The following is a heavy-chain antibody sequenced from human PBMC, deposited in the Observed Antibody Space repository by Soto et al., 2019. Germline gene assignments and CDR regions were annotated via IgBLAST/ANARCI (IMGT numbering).Heavy chain of an antibody. CDR2: VHYSGSV. D-gene: IGHD2-21*02. V-gene: IGHV4-30-4*01. J-gene: IGHJ6*02. CDR1: GGSISFDHYH. CDR3: AREDDGGDRDYYGLDV. Sequence: QAKLQQSGPGLVKPSQTLSLTCTVSGGSISFDHYHWTWIRQPPGKGLEWIGYVHYSGSVLYNPSLQSRVSISVDTSKNQFSLKLSSVTAADTAVYFCAREDDGGDRDYYGLDVWGQGTTVTVSS.